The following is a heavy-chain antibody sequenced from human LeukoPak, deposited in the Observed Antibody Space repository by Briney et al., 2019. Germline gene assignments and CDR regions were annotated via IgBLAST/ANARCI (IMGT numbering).Heavy chain of an antibody. V-gene: IGHV3-30*04. CDR2: ISYDGSNK. D-gene: IGHD6-6*01. CDR3: ARDFSSSSGEGGWFDP. J-gene: IGHJ5*02. Sequence: GRSLRLSCAASGFIFSSYAMHWVRQAPGKGLEWVAVISYDGSNKYYADSVKGRFTISRDNSKNMLYLQMNSLRAEDTALYYCARDFSSSSGEGGWFDPWGQGTVVTVSS. CDR1: GFIFSSYA.